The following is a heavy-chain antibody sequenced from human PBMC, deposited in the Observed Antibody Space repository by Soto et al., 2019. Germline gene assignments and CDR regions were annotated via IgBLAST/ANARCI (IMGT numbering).Heavy chain of an antibody. D-gene: IGHD2-15*01. Sequence: EVQLVESGGGLVQPGGSLRLSCAASGFTFSNSGMNWVRQAPGKGLEWVSYISSSSSYIYYADSVKGRFTISRDNAKNSLYLQMNSLGAEDTAVYYCARRDEVVAADDYWGQGTLVTVSS. J-gene: IGHJ4*02. V-gene: IGHV3-21*05. CDR2: ISSSSSYI. CDR1: GFTFSNSG. CDR3: ARRDEVVAADDY.